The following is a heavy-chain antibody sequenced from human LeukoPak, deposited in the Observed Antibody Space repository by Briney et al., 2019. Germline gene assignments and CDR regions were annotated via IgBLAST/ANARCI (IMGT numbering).Heavy chain of an antibody. D-gene: IGHD2-2*01. CDR3: ASRGGCSSTSCNNWFDP. Sequence: SETLSLTCTVSGGSISSRSYYWGWIRQPSGKGLEWIGSIYDSGSTYYNPSLKTRVTISVDTSKNHFSLKLSSVTAADTAVYYCASRGGCSSTSCNNWFDPWGQGTLVTVSS. CDR2: IYDSGST. V-gene: IGHV4-39*07. J-gene: IGHJ5*02. CDR1: GGSISSRSYY.